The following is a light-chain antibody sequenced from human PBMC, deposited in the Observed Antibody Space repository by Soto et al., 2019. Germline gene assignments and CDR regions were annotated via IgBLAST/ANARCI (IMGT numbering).Light chain of an antibody. CDR2: AAS. J-gene: IGKJ4*01. CDR3: QQSYNTPS. Sequence: DIQMTQSPSSLSASVGDRVTITCRASQSISSYLNWYQQKPGKAPKLLIYAASSLQSGVPSRFSGIGSGTDFTLTISSLQPEDFATYYCQQSYNTPSYGGRTKVDIK. V-gene: IGKV1-39*01. CDR1: QSISSY.